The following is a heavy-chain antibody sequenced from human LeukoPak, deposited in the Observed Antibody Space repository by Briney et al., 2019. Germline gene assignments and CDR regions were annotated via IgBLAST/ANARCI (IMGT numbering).Heavy chain of an antibody. Sequence: GGSLRLSCAASGFTFSSFYMNWVRQAPGKGLEWVSSISTSSRYIYYRDSVKGRFTISRDDAKNSLYLQMNSLRVEDTAVYYCARADCSGSTCYLPRSWFDPWGQGTLVTVSS. J-gene: IGHJ5*02. CDR1: GFTFSSFY. V-gene: IGHV3-21*01. CDR2: ISTSSRYI. D-gene: IGHD2-2*01. CDR3: ARADCSGSTCYLPRSWFDP.